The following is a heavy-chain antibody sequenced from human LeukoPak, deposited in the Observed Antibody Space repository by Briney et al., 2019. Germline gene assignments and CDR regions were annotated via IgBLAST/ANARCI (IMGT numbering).Heavy chain of an antibody. Sequence: SETLSLTCAVYGGSFSGYYWSWIRQPPGKGLEWIGTLYYSGKTYYNPSLKSRVTISLDTSRNQFFLKLNSVTAADTAVYYCAKSNGYGLIDIWGQGTMVTVSS. CDR3: AKSNGYGLIDI. D-gene: IGHD3-22*01. V-gene: IGHV4-34*10. CDR1: GGSFSGYY. CDR2: LYYSGKT. J-gene: IGHJ3*02.